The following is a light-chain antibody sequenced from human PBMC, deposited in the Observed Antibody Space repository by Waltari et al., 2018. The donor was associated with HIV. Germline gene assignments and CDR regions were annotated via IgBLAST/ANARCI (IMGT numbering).Light chain of an antibody. V-gene: IGLV2-23*02. CDR2: EVS. CDR1: SRDVGGYNL. Sequence: QSALTHPASVSGSPGHSLTIPCTGPSRDVGGYNLVSWYQQHPGKAPKLMIYEVSKRPSGVSNRFSGSKSGNTASLTISGLQAEDEADYYCCAYAGSTTYVIFGGGTKLTVL. J-gene: IGLJ2*01. CDR3: CAYAGSTTYVI.